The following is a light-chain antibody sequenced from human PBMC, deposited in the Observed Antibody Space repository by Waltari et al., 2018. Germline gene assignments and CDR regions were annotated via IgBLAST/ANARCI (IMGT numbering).Light chain of an antibody. CDR3: MQARQTPWT. CDR2: MIT. Sequence: DIVMTQSPLFLPVTHGEPASISCRSSQSLLHSSGNTYLDWYLQKPGQSPQLLIYMITNRASGVPDRFSGSGSVTDFTLKISRVEAEDVGIYYCMQARQTPWTFGQGTRVEIK. J-gene: IGKJ1*01. CDR1: QSLLHSSGNTY. V-gene: IGKV2-28*01.